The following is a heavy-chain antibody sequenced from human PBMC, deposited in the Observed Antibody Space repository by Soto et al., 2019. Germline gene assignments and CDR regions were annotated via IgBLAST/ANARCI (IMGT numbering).Heavy chain of an antibody. D-gene: IGHD2-15*01. CDR3: ARVGDIGCSGGSCYSYYYYGMDV. CDR2: IKQDGSEK. CDR1: GFTFSSYW. Sequence: GGSLRLSCAASGFTFSSYWMSWVRQAPGKGLEWVANIKQDGSEKYYVDSVKGRFTISRDNAKNSLYLQMNSLRAEDTAVYYCARVGDIGCSGGSCYSYYYYGMDVWGQGTTVTVSS. V-gene: IGHV3-7*01. J-gene: IGHJ6*02.